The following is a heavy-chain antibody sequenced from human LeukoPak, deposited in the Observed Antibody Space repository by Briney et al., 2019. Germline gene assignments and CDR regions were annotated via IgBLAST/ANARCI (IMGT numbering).Heavy chain of an antibody. J-gene: IGHJ4*02. Sequence: GGSLRLSCAASGFTFSSYAMHWVRQAPGKGLERVAVISYDGSNKYYADSVKGRFTISRDNSKNTLYLQMNSLRAEDTAVYYCASTLAVAGFFDYWGQGTLVTVSS. CDR1: GFTFSSYA. CDR2: ISYDGSNK. CDR3: ASTLAVAGFFDY. D-gene: IGHD6-19*01. V-gene: IGHV3-30-3*01.